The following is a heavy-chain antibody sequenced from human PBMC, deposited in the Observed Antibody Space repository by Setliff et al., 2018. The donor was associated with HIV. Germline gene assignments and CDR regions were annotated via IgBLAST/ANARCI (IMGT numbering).Heavy chain of an antibody. D-gene: IGHD5-12*01. CDR2: INPKSDGT. CDR1: GYSFTDYY. CDR3: ARESGGYVSRDGWFDP. J-gene: IGHJ5*02. V-gene: IGHV1-2*04. Sequence: ASVKVSSKASGYSFTDYYIHWVRQAPGQGLEWMGWINPKSDGTNYAQKFQGWITMTTDTSTSTAYMELRSLRSEDTAVYYCARESGGYVSRDGWFDPWGQGTLVTVSS.